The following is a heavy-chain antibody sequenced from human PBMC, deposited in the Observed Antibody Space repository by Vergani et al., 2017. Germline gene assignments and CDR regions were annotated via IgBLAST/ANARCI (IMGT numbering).Heavy chain of an antibody. CDR3: AKDQDILSRTRVFDP. V-gene: IGHV3-30*18. D-gene: IGHD2-15*01. J-gene: IGHJ5*02. CDR1: GFTFSSYG. CDR2: ISYDGSNK. Sequence: QVQLVESGGGVVQPGRSLRLSCAASGFTFSSYGMHWVRQAPGKGLEWVAVISYDGSNKYYADSVKGRFTISRDNSKNTLYLQMNSLRAEDTAVYYCAKDQDILSRTRVFDPWGQGTLVTVSS.